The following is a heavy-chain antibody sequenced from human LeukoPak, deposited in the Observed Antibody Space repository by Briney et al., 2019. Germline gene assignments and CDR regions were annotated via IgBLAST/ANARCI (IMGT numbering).Heavy chain of an antibody. J-gene: IGHJ4*02. CDR1: GFTFSNYE. D-gene: IGHD2-15*01. Sequence: PGGSLRLSCAASGFTFSNYEMNWVRQAPGKGLEWVSYISSSGSKIYYADSVKGRFNISRDNAKNSLYLQMNSLRAEDTAVYYCARGPRDPTEYCSGGRCAPTYEVWGQGTLVTVSS. CDR3: ARGPRDPTEYCSGGRCAPTYEV. V-gene: IGHV3-48*03. CDR2: ISSSGSKI.